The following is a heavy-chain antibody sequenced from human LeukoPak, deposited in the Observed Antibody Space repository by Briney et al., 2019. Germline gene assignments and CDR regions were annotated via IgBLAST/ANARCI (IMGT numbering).Heavy chain of an antibody. V-gene: IGHV4-34*01. Sequence: SETLSLTCAVYGGSFSGYYWSWIRQPPGKGLERIGEINHSGSTNYIPSLKSRVTISVDTSKHQFSLQLSSVTAADTAVYYCARIARDYVWGSYRSYFDYWGQGTLVTVSS. CDR1: GGSFSGYY. CDR2: INHSGST. CDR3: ARIARDYVWGSYRSYFDY. J-gene: IGHJ4*02. D-gene: IGHD3-16*02.